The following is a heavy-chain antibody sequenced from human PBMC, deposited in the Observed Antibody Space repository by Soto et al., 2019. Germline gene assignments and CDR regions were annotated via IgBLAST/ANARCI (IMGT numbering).Heavy chain of an antibody. Sequence: GGSLRLSCAASGFTFSSYAMSWVRQAPGKGLEWVSAISGSGGSTYYADSVKGRFTISRDNSKNTLYLQMNSLRAEDTAVYYCAKDEDTMVRGDNWFDPWGQGTLVTVSS. CDR1: GFTFSSYA. D-gene: IGHD3-10*01. V-gene: IGHV3-23*01. CDR3: AKDEDTMVRGDNWFDP. J-gene: IGHJ5*02. CDR2: ISGSGGST.